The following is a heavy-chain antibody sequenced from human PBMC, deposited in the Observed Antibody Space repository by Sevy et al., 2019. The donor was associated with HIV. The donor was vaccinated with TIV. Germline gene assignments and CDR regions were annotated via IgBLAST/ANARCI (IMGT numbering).Heavy chain of an antibody. CDR3: ARDRLGITISAEWGGGMDV. CDR2: IRYDGSNK. J-gene: IGHJ6*02. D-gene: IGHD3-3*01. CDR1: GFTLSSYG. V-gene: IGHV3-33*01. Sequence: GGSLRLSCAASGFTLSSYGMHWVRQAPGKGLEWVAVIRYDGSNKYYADSVKGRFTISRDNSKNTLYLQMSSQRAEDTAVYDCARDRLGITISAEWGGGMDVWGQGTTVTVSS.